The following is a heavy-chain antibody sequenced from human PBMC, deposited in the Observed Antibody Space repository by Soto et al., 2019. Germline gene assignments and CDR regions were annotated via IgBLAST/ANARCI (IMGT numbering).Heavy chain of an antibody. CDR1: GFTFDDYA. J-gene: IGHJ4*02. CDR2: ISWNSGSI. D-gene: IGHD6-6*01. V-gene: IGHV3-9*01. Sequence: EVQLVESGGGLVQPGRSLRLSCAASGFTFDDYAMHWVRQAPGKGLEWVSGISWNSGSIGYADSVKGRFTISRDNAKNSLYLQMNSLRAEDTALYYCAKDRGGAIWGGSSSFDYWGQGTLVTVSS. CDR3: AKDRGGAIWGGSSSFDY.